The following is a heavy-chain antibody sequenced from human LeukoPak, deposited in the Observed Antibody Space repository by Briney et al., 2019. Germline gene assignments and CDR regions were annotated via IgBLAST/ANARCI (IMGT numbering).Heavy chain of an antibody. CDR3: ARGRYGGNSYYFDY. Sequence: PGGSLRLSCAASGFTFSNYWMSWVRQAPGKGLGWVANIRQRGSDKYYVDSVKGRFTISRDNAENSLYLQVNSLRAEDTAVYYCARGRYGGNSYYFDYWGQGTLVTVSS. V-gene: IGHV3-7*01. D-gene: IGHD4-23*01. J-gene: IGHJ4*02. CDR1: GFTFSNYW. CDR2: IRQRGSDK.